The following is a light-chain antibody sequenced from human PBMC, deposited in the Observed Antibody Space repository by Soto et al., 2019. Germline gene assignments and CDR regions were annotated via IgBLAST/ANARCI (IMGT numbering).Light chain of an antibody. CDR2: EVN. J-gene: IGLJ3*02. CDR3: RSFTGSSTWV. CDR1: RSDVGGHNR. Sequence: QSALTQPASVSGSPGQSITISCTGTRSDVGGHNRVSWYQQHPDRAPKLMIYEVNNRPSGVSTRFSGSKSGNTASLTISGLQHDDADDYYCRSFTGSSTWVFGGGTKLTVL. V-gene: IGLV2-14*01.